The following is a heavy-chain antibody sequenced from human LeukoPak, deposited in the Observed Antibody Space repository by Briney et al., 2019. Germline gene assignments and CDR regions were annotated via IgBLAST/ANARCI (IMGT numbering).Heavy chain of an antibody. Sequence: PGRSLRLSCAASGFTFSSYGMHWVRQAPGKGLEWVAVIWYDGSNKYYADSVKGRFTISRDNSKNTLYLQMNSLRAEDTAVYYCARAGYSSSWFSVQNYFDYWGQGTLVTVSS. V-gene: IGHV3-33*01. J-gene: IGHJ4*02. CDR1: GFTFSSYG. D-gene: IGHD6-13*01. CDR2: IWYDGSNK. CDR3: ARAGYSSSWFSVQNYFDY.